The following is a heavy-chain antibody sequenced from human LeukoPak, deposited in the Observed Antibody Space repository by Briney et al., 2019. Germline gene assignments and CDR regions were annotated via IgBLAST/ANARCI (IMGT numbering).Heavy chain of an antibody. CDR2: ISPYNGNT. Sequence: ASVKVSCKASGYTFTGYYIHWVRQAPGQGLEWMGWISPYNGNTNYAQKLQGRVTITADESTSTAYMELSSLRSEDTAVYYCARESPTTTVTTNYYYYGMDVWGQGTTVTVSS. CDR3: ARESPTTTVTTNYYYYGMDV. D-gene: IGHD4-17*01. CDR1: GYTFTGYY. J-gene: IGHJ6*02. V-gene: IGHV1-18*04.